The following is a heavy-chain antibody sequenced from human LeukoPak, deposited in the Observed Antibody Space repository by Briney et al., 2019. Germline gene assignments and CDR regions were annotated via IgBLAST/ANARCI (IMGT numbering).Heavy chain of an antibody. V-gene: IGHV3-66*01. CDR1: GFTVSSNY. CDR2: IYSGGST. CDR3: ARDRGRFGELSGGD. Sequence: PGGSLRLSCAAAGFTVSSNYISWVRQAAGKGLEWGSVIYSGGSTYYADSVKGRFTISRDNSKNTLYLQMNRLRAEDTAVYYCARDRGRFGELSGGDWGQGNLVTVSS. D-gene: IGHD3-10*01. J-gene: IGHJ4*02.